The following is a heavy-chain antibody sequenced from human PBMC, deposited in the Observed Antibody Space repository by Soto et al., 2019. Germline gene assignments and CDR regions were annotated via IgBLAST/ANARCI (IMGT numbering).Heavy chain of an antibody. V-gene: IGHV3-11*01. D-gene: IGHD2-2*01. J-gene: IGHJ4*02. CDR1: GFTFSDYY. CDR3: ARGSDYGYCSSTSCSYGDYFDY. CDR2: ISSSGSTI. Sequence: PGGSLRLSCAASGFTFSDYYMSWIRQAPGKGLEWVSYISSSGSTIYYADSVKGRFTISRDNAKNSLYLQMNSLRAEDTAVYYCARGSDYGYCSSTSCSYGDYFDYWGQGTLVTVSS.